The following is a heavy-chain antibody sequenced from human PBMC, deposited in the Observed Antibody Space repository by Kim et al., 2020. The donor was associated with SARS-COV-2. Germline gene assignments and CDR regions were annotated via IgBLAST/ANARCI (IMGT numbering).Heavy chain of an antibody. V-gene: IGHV1-69*13. D-gene: IGHD3-10*01. CDR2: IIPIFGTA. J-gene: IGHJ4*02. CDR3: ARGHRGYKYYFDY. CDR1: GGTFSSYA. Sequence: SVKVSCKASGGTFSSYAISWVRQAPGQGLEWMGGIIPIFGTANYAQKFQGRVTITADESTSTAYMELSSLRSEDTAVYYCARGHRGYKYYFDYWGQGTLVTVSS.